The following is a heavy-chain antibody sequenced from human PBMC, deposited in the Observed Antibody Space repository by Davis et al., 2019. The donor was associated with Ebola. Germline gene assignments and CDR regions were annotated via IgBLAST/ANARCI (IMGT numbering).Heavy chain of an antibody. D-gene: IGHD3-3*01. Sequence: GGSLRLSCEAFGFIVSDNYMSWVRQAPGKGLEWVSAISGSGGSTYYAASVKGRFTISRDNSKNTLYLQMNSLRAEDTDVYYCAKAPKKEWLLYRWFDPWGQGTLVTVSS. CDR2: ISGSGGST. CDR1: GFIVSDNY. CDR3: AKAPKKEWLLYRWFDP. J-gene: IGHJ5*02. V-gene: IGHV3-23*01.